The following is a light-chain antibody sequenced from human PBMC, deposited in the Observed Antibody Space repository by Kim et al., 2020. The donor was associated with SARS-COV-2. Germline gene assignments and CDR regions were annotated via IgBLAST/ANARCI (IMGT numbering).Light chain of an antibody. CDR3: QQRYNWPSLT. CDR1: HNINTF. CDR2: DGS. V-gene: IGKV3-11*01. Sequence: SPGERATLPCRASHNINTFLAWYQQKPGQAPRLLISDGSNRAAGIPARFSGSGSGTDFTLTISSLEPEDFAVYYCQQRYNWPSLTFGGGTRVDIK. J-gene: IGKJ4*01.